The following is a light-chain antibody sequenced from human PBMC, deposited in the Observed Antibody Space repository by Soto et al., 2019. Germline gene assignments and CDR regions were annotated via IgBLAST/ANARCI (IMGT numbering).Light chain of an antibody. CDR3: QQYGSSPYT. J-gene: IGKJ2*01. CDR2: GAS. CDR1: QSVSSSY. V-gene: IGKV3-20*01. Sequence: PGERATLSCRASQSVSSSYLAWYQQKPGQAPRLLIYGASSRATGIPDRFSGSGSGTDFTLTISRLEPEDFAVYYCQQYGSSPYTFGQGTKLEIK.